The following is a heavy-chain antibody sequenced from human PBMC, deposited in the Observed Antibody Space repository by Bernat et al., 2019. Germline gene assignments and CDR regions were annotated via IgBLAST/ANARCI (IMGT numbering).Heavy chain of an antibody. CDR3: AGDRSSGWVFDY. CDR2: ISYDGSNK. D-gene: IGHD6-19*01. Sequence: QVQLVESGGGVVQPGRSLRLSCAASGFTFSSYAMHWVRQAPGKGLEWVAVISYDGSNKYYADSVKGRFTISRDNSKNTLYLQMNSLRAEDAAVYYCAGDRSSGWVFDYWGQGTLVTVSS. CDR1: GFTFSSYA. V-gene: IGHV3-30-3*01. J-gene: IGHJ4*02.